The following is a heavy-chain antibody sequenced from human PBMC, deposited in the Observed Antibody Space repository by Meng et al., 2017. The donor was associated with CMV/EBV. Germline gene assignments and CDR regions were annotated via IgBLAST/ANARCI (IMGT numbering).Heavy chain of an antibody. CDR2: ISYDGSNK. J-gene: IGHJ6*02. CDR1: GFTFSSYA. Sequence: GESLKISCAASGFTFSSYAMHWVRQAPGKGLEWVAVISYDGSNKYYADSVKGRFTISRDNSKNTLYLQMNSLRAEDTAVYYCAREMDEYSSSIHGVYCYYGMDVWGQGTTVTVSS. V-gene: IGHV3-30-3*01. CDR3: AREMDEYSSSIHGVYCYYGMDV. D-gene: IGHD6-6*01.